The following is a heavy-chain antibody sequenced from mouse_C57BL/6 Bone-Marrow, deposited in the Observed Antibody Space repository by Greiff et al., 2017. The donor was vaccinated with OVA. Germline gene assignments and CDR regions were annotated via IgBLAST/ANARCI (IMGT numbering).Heavy chain of an antibody. D-gene: IGHD2-4*01. V-gene: IGHV1-63*01. Sequence: VQLQESGAELVRPGTSVTMSCKASGYTFTNYWIGWAKQRPGHGLEWIGDIYPGGGYTNYNEKFKGKATLTADKSSSTAYMQFSSLTSEVSAIYYCARGDYDGVWYVDVWGTGTTVTVSS. CDR3: ARGDYDGVWYVDV. J-gene: IGHJ1*03. CDR2: IYPGGGYT. CDR1: GYTFTNYW.